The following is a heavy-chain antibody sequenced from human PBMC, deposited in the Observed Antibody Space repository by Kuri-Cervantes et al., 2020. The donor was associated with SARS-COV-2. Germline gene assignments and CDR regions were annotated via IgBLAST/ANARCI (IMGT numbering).Heavy chain of an antibody. V-gene: IGHV4-61*05. CDR3: ASAYPEVDY. CDR1: GGSISSSSYY. J-gene: IGHJ4*02. Sequence: SETLSLTCTVSGGSISSSSYYWGWIRQPPGKGLEWIGYIYYSGSTNYNPSLKSRVTISVDTSKNQFSLKLSSVTAADTAVYYCASAYPEVDYWGQGTLVTVSS. D-gene: IGHD2-2*02. CDR2: IYYSGST.